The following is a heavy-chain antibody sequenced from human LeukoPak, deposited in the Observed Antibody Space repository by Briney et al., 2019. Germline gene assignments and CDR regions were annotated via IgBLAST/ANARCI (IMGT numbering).Heavy chain of an antibody. CDR2: INSDGSST. J-gene: IGHJ4*02. CDR1: GFTSSSYW. D-gene: IGHD1-7*01. Sequence: GGSLRLSCAASGFTSSSYWMHWVRQAPGKGLVWVSRINSDGSSTRYADSVKGRFTISRDNAKNTLYLQMNSLRAEDTAVYFCARENYASFDYWGQGTLVTVSS. V-gene: IGHV3-74*01. CDR3: ARENYASFDY.